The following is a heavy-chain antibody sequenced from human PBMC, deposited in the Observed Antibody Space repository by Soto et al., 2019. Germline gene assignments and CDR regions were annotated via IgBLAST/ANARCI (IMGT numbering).Heavy chain of an antibody. CDR3: ARPAGYSSSWYIDY. Sequence: ASVKVSCKASGYTFTSYGISWVRQAPGRGLEWMGWISAYNGNTNYAQKLQGRVTMTTDTSTSTAYMELRSLRSDDTAVYYCARPAGYSSSWYIDYWGQGTLVTVSS. CDR1: GYTFTSYG. J-gene: IGHJ4*02. V-gene: IGHV1-18*01. D-gene: IGHD6-13*01. CDR2: ISAYNGNT.